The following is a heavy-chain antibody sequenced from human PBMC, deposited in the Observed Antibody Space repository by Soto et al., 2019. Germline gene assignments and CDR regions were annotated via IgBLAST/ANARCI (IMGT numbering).Heavy chain of an antibody. CDR2: IYYSGTT. Sequence: SETLSLTCTVSGGSVSSGGYYWSWIRQHPGTGLEWIGYIYYSGTTYFNPSLKSRASISLDTSKNEFSPKLTSVTAADTAVYYCARRALPQCINGVCYKDGFWDYWGQGALVTVSS. V-gene: IGHV4-31*03. CDR3: ARRALPQCINGVCYKDGFWDY. J-gene: IGHJ4*02. CDR1: GGSVSSGGYY. D-gene: IGHD2-8*01.